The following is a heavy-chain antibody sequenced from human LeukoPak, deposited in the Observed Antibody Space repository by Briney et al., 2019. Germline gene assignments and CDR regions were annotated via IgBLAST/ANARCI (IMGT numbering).Heavy chain of an antibody. D-gene: IGHD6-13*01. CDR2: MNPNSGNT. CDR3: ASRQPLTARLSSSWYRDAFDI. CDR1: EYTFTSYD. Sequence: ASVKVSCKASEYTFTSYDINWVRQATGQGLEWMGWMNPNSGNTGYAQKFQGRVTITRNTSISTAYMELSSLRSEDTAVYYCASRQPLTARLSSSWYRDAFDIWGQGTMVTVSS. V-gene: IGHV1-8*03. J-gene: IGHJ3*02.